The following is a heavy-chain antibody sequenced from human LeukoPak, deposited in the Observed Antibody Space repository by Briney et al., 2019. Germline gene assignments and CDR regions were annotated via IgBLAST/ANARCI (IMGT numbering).Heavy chain of an antibody. D-gene: IGHD1-26*01. Sequence: PSETLSLTCAVYGGSSIGYSWSWVRQPPGKGLEWIGEIDDSGTTNYRPSLKSRVTISVDTSKNQLSLKVTSVTAADTAVYYCARNRPYSKYSGSYYVRPLFDYWGQGTLVTVSS. V-gene: IGHV4-34*01. CDR2: IDDSGTT. CDR1: GGSSIGYS. J-gene: IGHJ4*02. CDR3: ARNRPYSKYSGSYYVRPLFDY.